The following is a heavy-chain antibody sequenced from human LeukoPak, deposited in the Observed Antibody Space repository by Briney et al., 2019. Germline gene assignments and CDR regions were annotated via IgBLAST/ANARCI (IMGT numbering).Heavy chain of an antibody. Sequence: GGSLRLSCVASGFTLGNYWMTWVRQAPGKGLEWVANIKQDGSEKYYVDSVKGRFTISRDNAKNSLYLQMNSLRAEDTAIYYCARGRYSSTTYSFDYWGQGTLVTVSS. CDR2: IKQDGSEK. CDR1: GFTLGNYW. CDR3: ARGRYSSTTYSFDY. V-gene: IGHV3-7*03. D-gene: IGHD6-13*01. J-gene: IGHJ4*02.